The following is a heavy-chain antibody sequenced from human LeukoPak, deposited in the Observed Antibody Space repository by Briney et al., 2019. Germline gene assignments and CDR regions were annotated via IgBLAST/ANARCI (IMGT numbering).Heavy chain of an antibody. Sequence: ASEKVSCKASGGTFSSYAISWVRQAPGQGLEWMGGIIPIFGTANYAQKFQGRVTITADESTSTAYMELSSLRSEDTAVYYCARGTYCSSTSCFPGGGFDPWGQGTLVTVSS. CDR3: ARGTYCSSTSCFPGGGFDP. D-gene: IGHD2-2*01. J-gene: IGHJ5*02. CDR1: GGTFSSYA. V-gene: IGHV1-69*13. CDR2: IIPIFGTA.